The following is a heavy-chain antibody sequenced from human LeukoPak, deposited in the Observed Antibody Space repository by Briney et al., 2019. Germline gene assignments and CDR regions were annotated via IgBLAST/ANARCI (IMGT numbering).Heavy chain of an antibody. Sequence: ASVKVSCKASGYTFTSYGISWVRQAPGQGLEWMGWISAYNGNTNYAQKLQGRVTMTTDTSTSTAYMELRSLRSDDTAVYYCASTSDYYDSRWFGPWGQGTLVTVSS. J-gene: IGHJ5*02. CDR1: GYTFTSYG. CDR2: ISAYNGNT. D-gene: IGHD3-22*01. V-gene: IGHV1-18*01. CDR3: ASTSDYYDSRWFGP.